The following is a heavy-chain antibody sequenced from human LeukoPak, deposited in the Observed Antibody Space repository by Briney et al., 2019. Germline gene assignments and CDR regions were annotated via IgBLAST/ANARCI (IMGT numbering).Heavy chain of an antibody. CDR3: ARHHVGNGDY. CDR2: ITSNGGIT. Sequence: GGSLRLSCAASGFTFSSYAMHWVRQAPGKGLEYGSSITSNGGITYYANSVKGRFTISRDNSKNTLYLQMGSVAPEDMAVYYSARHHVGNGDYWGQGTLVTVSS. J-gene: IGHJ4*02. D-gene: IGHD4-23*01. CDR1: GFTFSSYA. V-gene: IGHV3-64*01.